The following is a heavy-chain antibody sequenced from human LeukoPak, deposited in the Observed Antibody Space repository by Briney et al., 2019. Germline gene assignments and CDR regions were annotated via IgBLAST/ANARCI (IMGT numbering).Heavy chain of an antibody. CDR2: ITGTSTI. V-gene: IGHV3-48*02. CDR1: GFTFSTYT. CDR3: ARVGYDSSGFYHLDY. D-gene: IGHD3-22*01. Sequence: GGSLRLSCAASGFTFSTYTMIWVRQAAGKGLEWVSYITGTSTIYYADSVKGRFTISRDNAKNSLYLQMNSLRDEDTAVYYCARVGYDSSGFYHLDYWGQGTLVTVSS. J-gene: IGHJ4*02.